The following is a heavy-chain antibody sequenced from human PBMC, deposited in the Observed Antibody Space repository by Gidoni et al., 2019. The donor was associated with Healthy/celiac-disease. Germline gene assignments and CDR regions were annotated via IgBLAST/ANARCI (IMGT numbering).Heavy chain of an antibody. Sequence: EVQLVESGGGLVQPGGSLRLSCAASGFTFSSYEMNWVRQVPGKGVGWVSYISSSGSTIYYADSVKGRFTISRDNAKNSLYLQMNSLRAEDTAVYYCARGREGETYYDFWSGYHYYYYYGMDVWGQGTTVTVSS. CDR1: GFTFSSYE. CDR3: ARGREGETYYDFWSGYHYYYYYGMDV. CDR2: ISSSGSTI. V-gene: IGHV3-48*03. J-gene: IGHJ6*02. D-gene: IGHD3-3*01.